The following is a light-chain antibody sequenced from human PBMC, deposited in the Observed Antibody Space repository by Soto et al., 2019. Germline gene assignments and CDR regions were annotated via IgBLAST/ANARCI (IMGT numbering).Light chain of an antibody. CDR1: QSVSSSY. Sequence: EIVLTQSPGTLSLSPGERATLSCRASQSVSSSYLAWYQQKPGQAPRLLIYGASSRATCIPDRFSGSGSGTDVTLTISRLEPEDFAVYYCQQYGSSPMYTFGQGTKLEIK. J-gene: IGKJ2*01. V-gene: IGKV3-20*01. CDR3: QQYGSSPMYT. CDR2: GAS.